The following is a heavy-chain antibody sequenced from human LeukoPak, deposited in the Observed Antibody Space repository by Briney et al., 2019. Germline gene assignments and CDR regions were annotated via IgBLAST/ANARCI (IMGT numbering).Heavy chain of an antibody. CDR3: AKAGNLGSGWYYFDY. J-gene: IGHJ4*02. V-gene: IGHV3-30*02. Sequence: PGRSLRLSCAASGFTFSSYGMHWVRQAPGKGLEWVAFIRYDGSNKYYADSVKGRFTISRDNSKNTVFLQMNSLRAEDTAIYYCAKAGNLGSGWYYFDYWGQGTLVTVSS. CDR2: IRYDGSNK. D-gene: IGHD6-19*01. CDR1: GFTFSSYG.